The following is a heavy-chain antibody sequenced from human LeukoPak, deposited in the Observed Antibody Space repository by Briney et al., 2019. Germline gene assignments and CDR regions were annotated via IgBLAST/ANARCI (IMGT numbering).Heavy chain of an antibody. Sequence: GGSLRLSCAASGFTFSDYGMSWVRQSPGKGLEWVSTIGGRGGSTYYADSVKGRFTISRGNSKNTLSLQMNSLRVEDTAVYYCVKDFVVVPGLVNYFDYWGQGTLVTVSS. CDR1: GFTFSDYG. V-gene: IGHV3-23*01. CDR3: VKDFVVVPGLVNYFDY. J-gene: IGHJ4*02. D-gene: IGHD2-2*01. CDR2: IGGRGGST.